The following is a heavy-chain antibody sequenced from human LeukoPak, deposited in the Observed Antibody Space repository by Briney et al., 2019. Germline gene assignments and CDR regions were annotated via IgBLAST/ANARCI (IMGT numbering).Heavy chain of an antibody. Sequence: ASVKVSCKASGYTFTSYYMHWVRQAPGQGLERMGIINPSGGSTSYAQKFQGRVTMTRDTSTSTVYMELSSLRSEDTAVYYCARPRGSGSYYLYYFDYWGQGTLVTVSS. J-gene: IGHJ4*02. CDR2: INPSGGST. D-gene: IGHD3-10*01. CDR1: GYTFTSYY. CDR3: ARPRGSGSYYLYYFDY. V-gene: IGHV1-46*01.